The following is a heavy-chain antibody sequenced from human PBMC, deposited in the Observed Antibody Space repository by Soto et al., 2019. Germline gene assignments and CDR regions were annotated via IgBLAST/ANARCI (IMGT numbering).Heavy chain of an antibody. CDR1: GFSLSNARMG. CDR2: IFSNDEK. Sequence: QVTLKESGPVLVKTTETLTLTCTVSGFSLSNARMGVSWIRQPPGKALEWLAHIFSNDEKSYSTSLKSRLTISKDTSKRQVVLTMTYMDPVDTATYFCAPTVSVYVLGYFDYCGHGTLVTVSS. V-gene: IGHV2-26*01. D-gene: IGHD3-16*01. J-gene: IGHJ4*01. CDR3: APTVSVYVLGYFDY.